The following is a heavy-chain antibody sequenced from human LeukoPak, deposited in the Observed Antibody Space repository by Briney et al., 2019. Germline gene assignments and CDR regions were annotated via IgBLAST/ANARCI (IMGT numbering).Heavy chain of an antibody. Sequence: VASVMVSCKASGYTFTSYDINWVRQATGQGLEWMGWMNPNSGNTGYAQKFQGRVTMTRNTSISTAYMELSSLRSEDTAVYYCARGASYSSSWYHAFDIWGQGTMVTVSS. CDR1: GYTFTSYD. CDR3: ARGASYSSSWYHAFDI. V-gene: IGHV1-8*01. D-gene: IGHD6-13*01. CDR2: MNPNSGNT. J-gene: IGHJ3*02.